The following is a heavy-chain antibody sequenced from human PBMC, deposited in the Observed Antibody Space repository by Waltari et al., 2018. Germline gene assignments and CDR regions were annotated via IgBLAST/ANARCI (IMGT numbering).Heavy chain of an antibody. CDR2: ISYDGSNK. CDR1: GFTFSSYA. D-gene: IGHD3-22*01. CDR3: ARDYYDSSGYSFDY. Sequence: QVQLVESGGGVVQPGRSLRLSCAASGFTFSSYAMHWVRQAPGKGLEWVAVISYDGSNKYYADSVKGRFTISRDNSKNTLYLQMNSLRAEDTAVYYCARDYYDSSGYSFDYWGQGTLVTVSS. V-gene: IGHV3-30*01. J-gene: IGHJ4*02.